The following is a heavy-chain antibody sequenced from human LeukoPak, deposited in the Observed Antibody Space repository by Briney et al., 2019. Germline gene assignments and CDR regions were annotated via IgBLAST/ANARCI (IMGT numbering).Heavy chain of an antibody. Sequence: GGSLRLSCAASEFTVSSNYMSWVRQAPGKGLEWVSVIYSGGSTYYADSVKGRFTISRDNSKNTLYPQMNSLRAEDTAVYYCARDYRGWYDYFDYWGQGTLVTVSS. CDR2: IYSGGST. D-gene: IGHD6-19*01. CDR3: ARDYRGWYDYFDY. CDR1: EFTVSSNY. V-gene: IGHV3-53*01. J-gene: IGHJ4*02.